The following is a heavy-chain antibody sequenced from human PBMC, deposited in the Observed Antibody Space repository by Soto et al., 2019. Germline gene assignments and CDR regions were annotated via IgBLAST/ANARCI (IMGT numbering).Heavy chain of an antibody. D-gene: IGHD3-22*01. J-gene: IGHJ3*02. V-gene: IGHV3-21*01. CDR3: ARSGARAYYYDSSGPDDAFDI. CDR2: ISSSSSYI. CDR1: GFTFSSYS. Sequence: GGSLRLSCAASGFTFSSYSMNWVRQAPGKGLEWVSSISSSSSYIYYADSVKGRFTISRDNAKNSLYLQMNSLRAEDTAVYYCARSGARAYYYDSSGPDDAFDIWGQGTMVTVSS.